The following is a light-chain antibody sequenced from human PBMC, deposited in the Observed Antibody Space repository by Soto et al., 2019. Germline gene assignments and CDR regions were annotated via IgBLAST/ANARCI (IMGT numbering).Light chain of an antibody. Sequence: DVVRIPSALPASLTLPHPSSTSCCSSQACVYSDGNSSLNWFQPRPGQSPRRLIYKVSDRDTGVPDRFSGRGSGTDFTLKISRVEAEDVGVYYCMKGTHRPIIFGKGKRRAI. CDR2: KVS. V-gene: IGKV2-30*01. CDR3: MKGTHRPII. CDR1: QACVYSDGNSS. J-gene: IGKJ5*01.